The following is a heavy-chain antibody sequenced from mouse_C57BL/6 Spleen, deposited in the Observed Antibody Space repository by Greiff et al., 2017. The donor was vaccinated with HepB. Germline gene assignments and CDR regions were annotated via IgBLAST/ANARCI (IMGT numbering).Heavy chain of an antibody. CDR1: GFTFTDYY. J-gene: IGHJ4*01. D-gene: IGHD1-1*01. CDR3: ARYGSSPYYYAMDY. Sequence: EVKLMESGGGLVQPGGSLSLSCAASGFTFTDYYMSWVRQPPGKALEWLGFIRNKANGYTTEYSASVKGRFTISRDNSQSILYLQMNALRAEDSATYYCARYGSSPYYYAMDYWGQGTSITVSS. V-gene: IGHV7-3*01. CDR2: IRNKANGYTT.